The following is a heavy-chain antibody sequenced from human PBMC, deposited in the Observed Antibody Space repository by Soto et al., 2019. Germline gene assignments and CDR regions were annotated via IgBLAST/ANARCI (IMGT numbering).Heavy chain of an antibody. CDR2: INPNSGGT. V-gene: IGHV1-2*02. Sequence: SVKVSYKASCYTFTGYYMHWVRQAPGQGLGWMGWINPNSGGTNYAQKFQGRATMTRDTSISTAYMELSRLRSDDTAVYYCARDSSSWYIGYWGQGTLVTVYS. D-gene: IGHD6-13*01. CDR1: CYTFTGYY. J-gene: IGHJ4*02. CDR3: ARDSSSWYIGY.